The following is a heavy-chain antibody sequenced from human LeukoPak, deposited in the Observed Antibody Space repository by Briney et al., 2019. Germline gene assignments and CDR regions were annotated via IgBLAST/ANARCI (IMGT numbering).Heavy chain of an antibody. CDR1: GFTFSSYG. Sequence: GGSLRLSCAASGFTFSSYGMHWVRQAPGKGLEWVAFIRYDGNNKYYADSVKGRFTISRDNSKNTLYLQMNSLRAEDTAVYYCAKDCGRDCYLSEYWGQGTLVTVSS. D-gene: IGHD2-21*01. CDR2: IRYDGNNK. J-gene: IGHJ4*02. CDR3: AKDCGRDCYLSEY. V-gene: IGHV3-30*02.